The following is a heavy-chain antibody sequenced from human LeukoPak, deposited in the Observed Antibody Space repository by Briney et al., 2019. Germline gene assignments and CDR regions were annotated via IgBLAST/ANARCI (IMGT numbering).Heavy chain of an antibody. CDR1: GGSVSSSTYY. Sequence: PPETLSLTCTVSGGSVSSSTYYWGWIRQPPGKGLEWIGNIYYSGNTYYNPSLKSRVTMSVDTSKNHFSLKLNSVTAADTALYYCARQINFWSGYNSWGQGTLVTVSS. CDR2: IYYSGNT. J-gene: IGHJ4*02. CDR3: ARQINFWSGYNS. V-gene: IGHV4-39*01. D-gene: IGHD3-3*01.